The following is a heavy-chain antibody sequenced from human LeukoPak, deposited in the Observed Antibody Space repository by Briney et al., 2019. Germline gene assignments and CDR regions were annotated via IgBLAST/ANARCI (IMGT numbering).Heavy chain of an antibody. CDR3: ARDSSGWYSVYYFDY. D-gene: IGHD6-19*01. J-gene: IGHJ4*02. CDR2: INWNGGST. V-gene: IGHV3-20*04. CDR1: GFTFDDYG. Sequence: GGSLRLSCAASGFTFDDYGMSWVRQAPGKGLEWVSGINWNGGSTGYADSVKGRFTISRDNAKNSLYLQMNSLRAEDTALYYCARDSSGWYSVYYFDYWGQGTLVTVSS.